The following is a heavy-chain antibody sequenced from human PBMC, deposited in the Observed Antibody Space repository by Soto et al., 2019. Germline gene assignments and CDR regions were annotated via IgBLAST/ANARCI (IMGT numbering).Heavy chain of an antibody. D-gene: IGHD3-22*01. J-gene: IGHJ4*02. Sequence: PSETLSLTCNVSGRSINSCYWSWVRQPPGKGLEWIGYIYDSGITSYNPSLKSRVTMSADTSKNQFSLKLTSVTGADTAVYYCARTDDSNGYANEFDSWGQGILVTVSS. V-gene: IGHV4-59*01. CDR1: GRSINSCY. CDR3: ARTDDSNGYANEFDS. CDR2: IYDSGIT.